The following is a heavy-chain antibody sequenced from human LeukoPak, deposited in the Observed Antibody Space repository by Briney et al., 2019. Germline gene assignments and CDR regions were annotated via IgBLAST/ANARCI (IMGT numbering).Heavy chain of an antibody. CDR1: GYTFTSYG. J-gene: IGHJ4*02. V-gene: IGHV1-18*04. D-gene: IGHD6-19*01. Sequence: ASVKVSCKASGYTFTSYGISWARQAPGQGLEWMGWINNYNGNADYAQKLQGRVTVTTDTSTSTAYMELKSLRSDDTAVYYCARQAGGYSSGWYQFHFDYWGQGTLVTVSS. CDR2: INNYNGNA. CDR3: ARQAGGYSSGWYQFHFDY.